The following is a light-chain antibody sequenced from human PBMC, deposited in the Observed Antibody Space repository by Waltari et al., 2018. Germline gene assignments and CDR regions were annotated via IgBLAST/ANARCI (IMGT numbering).Light chain of an antibody. Sequence: EIVLTQSQATLSLSPGERATLSCRASQSVSSYLAWYQQKPGQAPRLLIYDDSNRATGIPARFIGSGSGTDFTLTISSLEPEDFAVYYCQQRSNWPLTFGQGTRLEIK. V-gene: IGKV3-11*01. CDR1: QSVSSY. CDR2: DDS. J-gene: IGKJ5*01. CDR3: QQRSNWPLT.